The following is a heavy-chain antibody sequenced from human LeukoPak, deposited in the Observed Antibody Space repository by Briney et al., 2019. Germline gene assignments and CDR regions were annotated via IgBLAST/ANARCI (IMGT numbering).Heavy chain of an antibody. Sequence: ESSETLSLTCTVSGGSISSYYWSWIRQPPGKGLEWIGYIYYSGSTNYNPSLKSRLTISVDTSKNQFSLKLSSVTAADTAVYYCARENGGSYSSYLDYWGQGTLVTVSS. CDR3: ARENGGSYSSYLDY. V-gene: IGHV4-59*01. D-gene: IGHD1-26*01. CDR2: IYYSGST. CDR1: GGSISSYY. J-gene: IGHJ4*02.